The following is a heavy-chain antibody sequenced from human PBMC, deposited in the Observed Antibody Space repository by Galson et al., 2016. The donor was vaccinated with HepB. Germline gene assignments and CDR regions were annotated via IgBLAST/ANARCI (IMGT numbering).Heavy chain of an antibody. CDR1: GFMLSDHY. CDR3: ATDRGYVNGSHYDVFDM. CDR2: ISSSGRTI. Sequence: SLRLSCAASGFMLSDHYMNWIRQAPGKGLEWVSDISSSGRTIYYADSVTGRFTISRDNAKNSLFLEMNSLRAEDTAVYYCATDRGYVNGSHYDVFDMWGQGTMVTVSS. D-gene: IGHD3-16*01. J-gene: IGHJ3*02. V-gene: IGHV3-11*01.